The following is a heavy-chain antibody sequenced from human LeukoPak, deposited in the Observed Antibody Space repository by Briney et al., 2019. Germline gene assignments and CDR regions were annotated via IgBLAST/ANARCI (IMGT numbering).Heavy chain of an antibody. Sequence: GGSLRLSCAASGFTFDDYAMHWVRQALGKGLEWVSLISGDGATTYYAASVKGRFTISRDNKKNVLYLQMNNLGTEDTALFYCAKDLSSVFDALNIWGQGTLVTVSS. CDR1: GFTFDDYA. V-gene: IGHV3-43*02. J-gene: IGHJ3*02. CDR2: ISGDGATT. D-gene: IGHD3-10*01. CDR3: AKDLSSVFDALNI.